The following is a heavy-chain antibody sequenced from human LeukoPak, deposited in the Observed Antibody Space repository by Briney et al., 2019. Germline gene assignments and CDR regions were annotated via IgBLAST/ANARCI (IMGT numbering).Heavy chain of an antibody. D-gene: IGHD3-22*01. J-gene: IGHJ4*02. V-gene: IGHV3-23*01. CDR1: GFTFSSHA. Sequence: GGSLRLSCAASGFTFSSHAMTWVRQAPGRGLEWVSAIRGDGATIFYGDSVKGRITVSRDNSKNTLYLQMNSLRAEDKAVYYCARDQFGDYFRGADYWGQGTRVTVSS. CDR3: ARDQFGDYFRGADY. CDR2: IRGDGATI.